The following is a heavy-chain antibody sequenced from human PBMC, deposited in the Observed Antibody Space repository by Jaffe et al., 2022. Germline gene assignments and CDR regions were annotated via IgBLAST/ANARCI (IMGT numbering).Heavy chain of an antibody. J-gene: IGHJ4*02. CDR3: ARELGGWELLRAFDY. CDR1: GYTFTGYY. Sequence: QVQLVQSGAEVKKPGASVKVSCKASGYTFTGYYMHWVRQAPGQGLEWMGWINPNSGGTNYAQKFQGRVTMTRDTSISTAYMELSRLRSDDTAVYYCARELGGWELLRAFDYWGQGTLVTVSS. V-gene: IGHV1-2*02. D-gene: IGHD1-26*01. CDR2: INPNSGGT.